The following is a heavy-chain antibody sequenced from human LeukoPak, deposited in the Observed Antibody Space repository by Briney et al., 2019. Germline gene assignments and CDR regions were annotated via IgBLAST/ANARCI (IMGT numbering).Heavy chain of an antibody. D-gene: IGHD3-10*01. CDR2: INHSGST. Sequence: SETLSLTCAVYGGSFSGYYWSWIRQPPGKGLEWIGEINHSGSTNYNPSLKSRVTISVDTSKNQFSLKLSSVTAADTAVYYCARTDSWFGELFDDYWGQGTLVTVSS. V-gene: IGHV4-34*01. CDR3: ARTDSWFGELFDDY. CDR1: GGSFSGYY. J-gene: IGHJ4*02.